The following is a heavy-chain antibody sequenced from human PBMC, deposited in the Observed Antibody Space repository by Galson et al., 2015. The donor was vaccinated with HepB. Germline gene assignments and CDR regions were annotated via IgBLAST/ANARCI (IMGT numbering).Heavy chain of an antibody. CDR1: GGSFSVYY. J-gene: IGHJ6*02. V-gene: IGHV4-31*11. Sequence: TLSLTCAVYGGSFSVYYWTWIRQHPGKGLEWIGYIYYSGSTYYNPSLKSRVTISVDTSKNQFSLKLSSVTAADTAVYYCARLLWLPRSLSYYYGMDVWGQGTTVTVSS. CDR2: IYYSGST. D-gene: IGHD3-10*01. CDR3: ARLLWLPRSLSYYYGMDV.